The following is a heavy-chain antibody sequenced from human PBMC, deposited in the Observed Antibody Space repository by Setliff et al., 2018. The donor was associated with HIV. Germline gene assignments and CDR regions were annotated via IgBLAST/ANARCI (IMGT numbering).Heavy chain of an antibody. CDR2: FDPEDGER. Sequence: ASVKVSCKVSGYTLTELSVYWVRQAPGKGLECMGSFDPEDGERINAEKFQGRVTMTADTSTDTAYMALSSLTPEDTAVYYFATDPGRRITFGGVIVNPDYWGQGTLVTVSS. V-gene: IGHV1-24*01. D-gene: IGHD3-16*02. J-gene: IGHJ4*02. CDR1: GYTLTELS. CDR3: ATDPGRRITFGGVIVNPDY.